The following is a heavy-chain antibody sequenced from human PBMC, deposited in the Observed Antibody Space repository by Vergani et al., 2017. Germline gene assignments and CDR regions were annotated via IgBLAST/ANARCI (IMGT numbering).Heavy chain of an antibody. CDR1: GFTFNIYA. J-gene: IGHJ4*02. CDR3: SKDYNIMGALHY. Sequence: EVRLLESGGGLVQPGGSLRLSCAASGFTFNIYAMSWVRQAPGKGLEWVSTITYNGGRTYYADSVTGRFTISRDNSENTLFLQFKTLRAEDTGVYYCSKDYNIMGALHYWGQGTLVAVSS. V-gene: IGHV3-23*01. CDR2: ITYNGGRT. D-gene: IGHD5-12*01.